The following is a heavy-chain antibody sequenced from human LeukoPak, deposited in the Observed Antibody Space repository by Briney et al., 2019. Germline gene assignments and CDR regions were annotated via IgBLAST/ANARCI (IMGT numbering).Heavy chain of an antibody. CDR2: ISGSGGST. D-gene: IGHD6-13*01. CDR1: GFTFSSYA. J-gene: IGHJ5*02. V-gene: IGHV3-23*01. Sequence: PGGSLRLSCAACGFTFSSYAMSWVRQAPGKGLDWVSAISGSGGSTYYADSVKGRFTISRDNSKNTLYLQMNSLRAEDTAVYYCAKDLLAAADQGWFDPWGQGTLVTVSS. CDR3: AKDLLAAADQGWFDP.